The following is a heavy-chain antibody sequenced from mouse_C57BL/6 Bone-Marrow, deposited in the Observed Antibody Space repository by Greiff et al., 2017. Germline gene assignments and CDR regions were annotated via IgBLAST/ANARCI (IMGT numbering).Heavy chain of an antibody. CDR1: GYTFTSYW. J-gene: IGHJ2*01. CDR3: ARGALYYGNYGDY. Sequence: QVQLQQPGAELVRPGTSVKLSCKASGYTFTSYWMHWVKQRPGQGLEWIGVIDPSDSYTNYNQKFKGKATLTVDTSSSTAYMQLSSLTSEDSAVYYCARGALYYGNYGDYWGQGTTLTVSS. CDR2: IDPSDSYT. D-gene: IGHD2-1*01. V-gene: IGHV1-59*01.